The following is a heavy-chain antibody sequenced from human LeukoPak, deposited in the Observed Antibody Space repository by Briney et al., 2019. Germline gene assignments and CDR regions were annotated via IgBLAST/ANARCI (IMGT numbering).Heavy chain of an antibody. CDR2: INWNGGST. V-gene: IGHV3-20*01. CDR1: GFTFDDYG. Sequence: GGSLRPSCAASGFTFDDYGMSWVRQAPGKGLEWVSGINWNGGSTGYADSVKGRFTISRDNAKNSLYLQMNSLRAEDTALYHCARAWSRRGKVGATGEEIWGQGTLVTVSS. J-gene: IGHJ4*02. D-gene: IGHD1-26*01. CDR3: ARAWSRRGKVGATGEEI.